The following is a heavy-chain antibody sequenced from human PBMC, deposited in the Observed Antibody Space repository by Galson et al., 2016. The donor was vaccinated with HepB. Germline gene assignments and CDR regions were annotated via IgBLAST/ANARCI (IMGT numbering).Heavy chain of an antibody. Sequence: ETLSLTCAVSGASISGHYWSWIRQPPGKGLEWIGYVHYSGITNYNPSLKSRVSISIDTSKTHFSLRRTSLTVADTAIYYCARDGRAWVGLDVWGQGTTVTVSS. V-gene: IGHV4-59*11. D-gene: IGHD3/OR15-3a*01. CDR3: ARDGRAWVGLDV. J-gene: IGHJ6*02. CDR1: GASISGHY. CDR2: VHYSGIT.